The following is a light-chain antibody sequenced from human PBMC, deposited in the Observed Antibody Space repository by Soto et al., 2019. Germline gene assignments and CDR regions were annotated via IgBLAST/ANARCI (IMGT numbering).Light chain of an antibody. CDR3: QQYNNWPLT. CDR1: QSVRTK. V-gene: IGKV3-15*01. CDR2: GAS. J-gene: IGKJ4*01. Sequence: EIVMTQSPDTLYVSPGEGATLSCRASQSVRTKLAWYQQKAGQAPRLLIYGASTRATGIPDRFSGSGSGTDFTLTISSLEPEDFAIYICQQYNNWPLTFGGGTKVDIK.